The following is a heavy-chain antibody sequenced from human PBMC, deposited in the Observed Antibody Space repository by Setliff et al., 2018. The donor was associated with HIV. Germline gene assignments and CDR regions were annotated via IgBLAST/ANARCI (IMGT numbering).Heavy chain of an antibody. Sequence: SETLSLTCAVSGGSFSSGSYSWSWIRQPPGKGLEWIGYIYHSGSTYSSPSLKSRVTISVDESKNQFSLKLSSVTAADTAVYYCVRGPYDYAWGSYRPNYFDYWGQGTLVTVSS. CDR1: GGSFSSGSYS. V-gene: IGHV4-30-2*01. D-gene: IGHD3-16*02. CDR2: IYHSGST. J-gene: IGHJ4*02. CDR3: VRGPYDYAWGSYRPNYFDY.